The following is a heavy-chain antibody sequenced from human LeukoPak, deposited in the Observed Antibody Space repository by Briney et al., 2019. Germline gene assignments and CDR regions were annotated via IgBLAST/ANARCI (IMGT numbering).Heavy chain of an antibody. CDR3: ARQLYNVWFGELLPFDY. J-gene: IGHJ4*02. D-gene: IGHD3-10*01. Sequence: PSETLSLTCAVSGSSISSGYYWGWIRQPPGKGLEWIGSIYHSGSTYYNPSLKSRVTILVDTSKNQSSLKLSSVTAADTAVYYCARQLYNVWFGELLPFDYWGQGTLVTVSS. CDR1: GSSISSGYY. CDR2: IYHSGST. V-gene: IGHV4-38-2*01.